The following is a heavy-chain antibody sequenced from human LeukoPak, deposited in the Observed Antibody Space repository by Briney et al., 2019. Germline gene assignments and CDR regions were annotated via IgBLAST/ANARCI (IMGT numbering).Heavy chain of an antibody. Sequence: SRPTLVKPTQTLTLTSTFSGFSLSTTGMHVSWIRQPPGKALEWLARIDWDDDKYYSTSLKTRLTISKDTSKNHVVLTMTNMDPVDTATYYCARLYGGYEGGFDYWGQGTLVTVSS. CDR2: IDWDDDK. CDR3: ARLYGGYEGGFDY. J-gene: IGHJ4*02. D-gene: IGHD5-12*01. V-gene: IGHV2-70*04. CDR1: GFSLSTTGMH.